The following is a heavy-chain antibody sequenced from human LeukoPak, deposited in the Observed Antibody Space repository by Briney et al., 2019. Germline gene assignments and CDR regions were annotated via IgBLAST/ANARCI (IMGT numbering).Heavy chain of an antibody. CDR2: ISGSGGST. Sequence: GGSLRLSCAASGFTFSSYAMSWVRQAPGKGLEWVSAISGSGGSTYYADSVKGRFSISRDNSKNTLYLQMNSLRAEDTAVYYCAKDLGYSSSSDAFDIWGQGTMVTVSS. D-gene: IGHD6-6*01. CDR1: GFTFSSYA. J-gene: IGHJ3*02. CDR3: AKDLGYSSSSDAFDI. V-gene: IGHV3-23*01.